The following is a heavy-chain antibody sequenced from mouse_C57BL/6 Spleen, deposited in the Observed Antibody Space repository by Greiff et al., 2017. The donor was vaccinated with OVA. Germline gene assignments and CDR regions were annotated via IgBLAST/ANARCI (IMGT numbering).Heavy chain of an antibody. Sequence: QVQLQQSGAELVKPGASVKMSCKASGYTFTSYWITWVKQRPGQGLEWIGDIYPGSGCTNYNEKFKSKATLTVDTSSSTAYMQLSSLTSEDSAVYLCARIIYSSDHHYAMGYWGQRTSVTVSS. CDR2: IYPGSGCT. D-gene: IGHD3-2*02. J-gene: IGHJ4*01. CDR3: ARIIYSSDHHYAMGY. V-gene: IGHV1-55*01. CDR1: GYTFTSYW.